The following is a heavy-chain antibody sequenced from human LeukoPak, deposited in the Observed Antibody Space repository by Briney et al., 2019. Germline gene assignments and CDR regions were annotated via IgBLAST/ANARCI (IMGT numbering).Heavy chain of an antibody. J-gene: IGHJ4*02. CDR2: INSDGSTT. Sequence: GGSLRLSCAASGLTFSSYWMHWVRQAPGKGLVWVSRINSDGSTTTYADSVKGRFTISRDNAKNSLYLQMNSLRAEDTAVYYCAVRGYYDILTGYSFDYWGQGTLVTVSS. V-gene: IGHV3-74*01. CDR1: GLTFSSYW. CDR3: AVRGYYDILTGYSFDY. D-gene: IGHD3-9*01.